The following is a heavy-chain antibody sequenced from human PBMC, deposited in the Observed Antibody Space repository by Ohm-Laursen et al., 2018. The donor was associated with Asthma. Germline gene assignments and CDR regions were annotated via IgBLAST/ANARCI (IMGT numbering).Heavy chain of an antibody. CDR1: GYTFTGYY. V-gene: IGHV1-2*06. CDR2: INPNSGGT. CDR3: ARDLGYCSGGSCGDY. Sequence: SVKVSCKASGYTFTGYYMHWVRQAPGQGLEWMGRINPNSGGTNYAQKFQGRVTMTRDTSISTAYMELSRLRSDDTAVYYCARDLGYCSGGSCGDYWGQGTLATVSS. J-gene: IGHJ4*02. D-gene: IGHD2-15*01.